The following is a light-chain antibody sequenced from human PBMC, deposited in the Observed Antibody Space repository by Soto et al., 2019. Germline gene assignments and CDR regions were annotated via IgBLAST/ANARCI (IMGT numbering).Light chain of an antibody. CDR3: QQYLHTPRT. V-gene: IGKV4-1*01. Sequence: DIVMTQSPDSLAVSLGERATINCKSSQSVLYSSNNKNYLAWYQQKPGQPPKLLIYWASTRASGVPDRFSGSGSGTDFTLTIKSLQAEDVAIYYCQQYLHTPRTFGQGTKVDIK. CDR2: WAS. J-gene: IGKJ1*01. CDR1: QSVLYSSNNKNY.